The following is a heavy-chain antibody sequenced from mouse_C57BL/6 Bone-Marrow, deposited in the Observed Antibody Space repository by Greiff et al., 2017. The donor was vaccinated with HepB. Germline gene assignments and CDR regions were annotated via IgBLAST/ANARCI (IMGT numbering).Heavy chain of an antibody. CDR1: GYTFTSYT. V-gene: IGHV1-4*01. CDR2: INPSSGYT. D-gene: IGHD3-3*01. Sequence: VQLQQSGAELARPGASAKMSCKASGYTFTSYTMHWVKQRPGQGLEWIGYINPSSGYTKYNQKFKDKATLTADKSSSTAYMQLSSLTSEDSAVYYCAKLPGTGFAYWGQGTLVTVSA. J-gene: IGHJ3*01. CDR3: AKLPGTGFAY.